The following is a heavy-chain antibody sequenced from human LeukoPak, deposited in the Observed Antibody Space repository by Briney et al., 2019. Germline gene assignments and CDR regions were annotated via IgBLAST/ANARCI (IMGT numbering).Heavy chain of an antibody. V-gene: IGHV3-66*02. Sequence: GGSLRLSCAASGFTVSSSSMNWVRQAPGKGLEWVSFIYGSGTTYYGDSVKGRFTISRDNSKNTLYLQMISLRAEDTAVYYGARDRGGDGGFDSWGRGTLVTVSS. CDR2: IYGSGTT. CDR1: GFTVSSSS. J-gene: IGHJ4*02. CDR3: ARDRGGDGGFDS. D-gene: IGHD3-16*01.